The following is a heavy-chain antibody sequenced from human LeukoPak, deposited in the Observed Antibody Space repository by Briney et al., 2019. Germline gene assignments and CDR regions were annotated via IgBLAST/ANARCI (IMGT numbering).Heavy chain of an antibody. CDR1: GFXFSTYE. Sequence: GGSLRLSCAASGFXFSTYEMNWVRQAPGKGLEWVSYISSSGSTIYYADSVKGRLTISRDNARKSLYLQMNSLRAEDTAVYYCARDLRASIAARPAYWGQGTLVTVSS. CDR3: ARDLRASIAARPAY. D-gene: IGHD6-6*01. V-gene: IGHV3-48*03. J-gene: IGHJ4*02. CDR2: ISSSGSTI.